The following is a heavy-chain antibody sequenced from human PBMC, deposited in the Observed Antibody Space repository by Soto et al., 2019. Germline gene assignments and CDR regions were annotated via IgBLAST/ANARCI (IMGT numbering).Heavy chain of an antibody. J-gene: IGHJ4*02. Sequence: QVQLVQSGAEVKKPGASVKVSCKASGYTFTGYYMHWVRQAPGQGLEWMGWFNPNSGGTNYAQKFEGWVTMTRATAFSTAYMELSRLRSDDTAVYYCASSDYYGSGLEYWGQGTLVTVSS. CDR1: GYTFTGYY. CDR2: FNPNSGGT. V-gene: IGHV1-2*04. D-gene: IGHD3-10*01. CDR3: ASSDYYGSGLEY.